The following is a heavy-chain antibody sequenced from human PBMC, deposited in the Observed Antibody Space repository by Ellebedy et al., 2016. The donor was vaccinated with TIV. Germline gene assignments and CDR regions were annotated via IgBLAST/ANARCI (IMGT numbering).Heavy chain of an antibody. V-gene: IGHV3-7*01. CDR1: GFTFISYW. Sequence: PGGSLRLSCAASGFTFISYWISWVRQAPGEGLEWVANIKYDLSQTYYLDSVTGRFTISRDTAKNSLYRHMNSLRADDTAIYYGVRGMKDDSGSARPKNPPPPMDVWGKGTTVTVSS. CDR3: VRGMKDDSGSARPKNPPPPMDV. CDR2: IKYDLSQT. J-gene: IGHJ6*03. D-gene: IGHD3-10*01.